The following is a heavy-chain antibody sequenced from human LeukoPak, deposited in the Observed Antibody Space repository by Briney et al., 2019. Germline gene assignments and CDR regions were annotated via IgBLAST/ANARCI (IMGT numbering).Heavy chain of an antibody. V-gene: IGHV1-46*01. CDR3: ARTRSSSGYLDV. J-gene: IGHJ6*03. CDR2: IHPNGFIT. CDR1: GFSFSTFY. Sequence: ASVKVSCKTFGFSFSTFYIHWLRRAPGQGLEWMGIIHPNGFITSYAQRFKGRVSMTRDPSTSTVYMERNSLIFDDTAVYYCARTRSSSGYLDVWGTGTTVTVSS. D-gene: IGHD3-10*01.